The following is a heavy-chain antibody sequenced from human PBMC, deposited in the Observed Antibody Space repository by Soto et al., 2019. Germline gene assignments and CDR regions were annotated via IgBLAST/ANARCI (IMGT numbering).Heavy chain of an antibody. J-gene: IGHJ4*02. CDR2: ISSNSGYT. D-gene: IGHD4-17*01. CDR1: GFRFSDYS. CDR3: TRGSYGAYDY. V-gene: IGHV3-21*02. Sequence: EVQLVESGGGLGKPGESLRLSCAASGFRFSDYSMNWVRQVPGKGLEWVSSISSNSGYTLYTDSVKGRFTISRDNAKSSLYLQMSSLRDEDTAFYYCTRGSYGAYDYWGQGTLVTVSS.